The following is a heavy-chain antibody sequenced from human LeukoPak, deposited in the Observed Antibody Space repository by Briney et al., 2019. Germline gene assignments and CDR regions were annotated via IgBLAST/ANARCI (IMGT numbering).Heavy chain of an antibody. V-gene: IGHV1-2*02. Sequence: VKVSCKASGYTFTGYYMHWVRQAPGQGLEWMGWINPNSGGTNYAQKFQGRATMTRDTSISTAYMELSRLRSDDAAVYYCARAHSVTMVRGVRNDAFDIWGQGTMVTVSS. CDR1: GYTFTGYY. D-gene: IGHD3-10*01. J-gene: IGHJ3*02. CDR3: ARAHSVTMVRGVRNDAFDI. CDR2: INPNSGGT.